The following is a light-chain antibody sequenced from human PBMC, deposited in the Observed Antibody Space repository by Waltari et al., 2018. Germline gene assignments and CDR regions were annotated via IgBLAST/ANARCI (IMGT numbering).Light chain of an antibody. CDR3: SSYAGSNNLV. Sequence: QSALTQPPSASGSPGQSVTISCTGTSSDVGDYLSWYQQHPGKAPKLMISEVTQRPSGVPDRFSGSKSGNTASLTVSGLQAEDEADYYCSSYAGSNNLVFGGGTKLTVL. V-gene: IGLV2-8*01. CDR1: SSDVGDY. J-gene: IGLJ2*01. CDR2: EVT.